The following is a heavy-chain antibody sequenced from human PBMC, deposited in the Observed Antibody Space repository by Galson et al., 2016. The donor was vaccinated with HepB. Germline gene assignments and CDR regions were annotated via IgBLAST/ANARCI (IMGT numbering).Heavy chain of an antibody. CDR2: VYYSGGT. D-gene: IGHD1-7*01. J-gene: IGHJ4*02. CDR3: AKEGVPGTTIGD. Sequence: SETLSLTCTVSGGSISSSYWSWIRQPPGKGLEWIGSVYYSGGTNYNPSLKSRVTISVDMSKNQFSLKLSSVTAADTAVYYCAKEGVPGTTIGDWGQGTLVTVSS. CDR1: GGSISSSY. V-gene: IGHV4-59*01.